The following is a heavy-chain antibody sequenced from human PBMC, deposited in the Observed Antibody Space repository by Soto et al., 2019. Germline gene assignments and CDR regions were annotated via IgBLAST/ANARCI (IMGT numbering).Heavy chain of an antibody. V-gene: IGHV3-13*01. CDR2: IGTAGDT. CDR1: GFTFSSYD. J-gene: IGHJ6*02. Sequence: GESLKISCAASGFTFSSYDMHWVRQATGKGLEWVSAIGTAGDTYYPGSVKGRFTISRENAKNSLYLQMNSLRAEDTAVYYCARAGSLEWFTKYYYYYYGMDVWGQGTTVTVSS. D-gene: IGHD3-3*01. CDR3: ARAGSLEWFTKYYYYYYGMDV.